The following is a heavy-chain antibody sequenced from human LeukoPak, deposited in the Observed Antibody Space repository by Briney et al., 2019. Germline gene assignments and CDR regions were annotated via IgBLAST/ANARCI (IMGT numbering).Heavy chain of an antibody. CDR2: ISSSSSYI. J-gene: IGHJ3*02. CDR1: GFTFSSYS. CDR3: ARDSYYYGSGSTDDDAFDI. V-gene: IGHV3-21*01. D-gene: IGHD3-10*01. Sequence: GGSLRLSCAASGFTFSSYSMNWVRQAPGKGLEWFSSISSSSSYIYCADSVKGRFTISRDNAKNSLYLQMNSLRAEDTAVYYCARDSYYYGSGSTDDDAFDIWGQGTMVTVSS.